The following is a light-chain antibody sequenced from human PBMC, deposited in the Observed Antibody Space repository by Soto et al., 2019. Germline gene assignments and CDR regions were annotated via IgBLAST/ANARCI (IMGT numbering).Light chain of an antibody. Sequence: DIQMTQSPSTLSASVGDSVTVTCRASQSIGTWLAWYQQKPGTAPKLLIDGASSLETGVSSRFSGSGSGTKFTLTITSLHPDDFATYYCQQYATYSPEWTFVQGTKVEIK. J-gene: IGKJ1*01. V-gene: IGKV1-5*01. CDR3: QQYATYSPEWT. CDR1: QSIGTW. CDR2: GAS.